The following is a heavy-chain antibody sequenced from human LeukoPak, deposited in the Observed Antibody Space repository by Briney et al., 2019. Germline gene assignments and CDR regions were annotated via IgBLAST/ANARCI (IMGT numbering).Heavy chain of an antibody. CDR2: INPNSGGT. CDR3: ASTIFGVVGWNYYYYMDV. CDR1: GYTFTGYY. Sequence: ASVKVSCKASGYTFTGYYMHWVRQAPGQGLEWMGWINPNSGGTNYAQKFQGRVTMTRDTSISTAYMELSRLRSDDTAVYYCASTIFGVVGWNYYYYMDVWGKGTTVTVSS. J-gene: IGHJ6*03. V-gene: IGHV1-2*02. D-gene: IGHD3-3*01.